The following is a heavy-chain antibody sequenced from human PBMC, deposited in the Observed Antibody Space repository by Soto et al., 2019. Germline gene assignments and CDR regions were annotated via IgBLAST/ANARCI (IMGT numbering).Heavy chain of an antibody. CDR3: ARDTGDHNQQLVLVDY. Sequence: GGSLRLSCAASGFTFSSYAMHWVRQAPGKGLEWVAVISYDGSNKYYADSVKGRFTISRDNSKNTLYLQMNSLRAEDTAVYYCARDTGDHNQQLVLVDYWGQGTLVTVSS. CDR1: GFTFSSYA. CDR2: ISYDGSNK. V-gene: IGHV3-30-3*01. D-gene: IGHD6-13*01. J-gene: IGHJ4*02.